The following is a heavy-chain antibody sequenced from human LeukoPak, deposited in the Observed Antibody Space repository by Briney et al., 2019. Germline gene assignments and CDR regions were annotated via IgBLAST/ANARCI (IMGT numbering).Heavy chain of an antibody. CDR3: ARGTVDTAMVLFDY. CDR1: GGTFSSYA. V-gene: IGHV1-69*04. J-gene: IGHJ4*02. Sequence: SVKVSCKASGGTFSSYAISWVRQAPGQGLEWMGRIIPILGIANYAQKFQGRVTITADKSTSTAYMELSSLRSEDTAVYYCARGTVDTAMVLFDYWAREPWSPSPQ. CDR2: IIPILGIA. D-gene: IGHD5-18*01.